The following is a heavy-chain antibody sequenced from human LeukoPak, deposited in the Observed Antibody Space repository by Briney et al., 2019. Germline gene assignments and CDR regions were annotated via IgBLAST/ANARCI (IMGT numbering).Heavy chain of an antibody. V-gene: IGHV3-30-3*01. J-gene: IGHJ6*02. CDR2: ISYDGSNK. Sequence: GGSLRLSCAASGFSFSSYAMHWVRQAPGKGLEWVAVISYDGSNKYYADSVKGRFTISRDNSKNTLYLQMNSLRAEDTAVYYCARVPGSYPENYYYGMDVWGQGTTVTVSS. D-gene: IGHD1-26*01. CDR3: ARVPGSYPENYYYGMDV. CDR1: GFSFSSYA.